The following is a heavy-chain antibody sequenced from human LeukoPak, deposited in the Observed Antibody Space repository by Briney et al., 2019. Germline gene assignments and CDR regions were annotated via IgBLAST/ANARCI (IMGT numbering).Heavy chain of an antibody. J-gene: IGHJ3*02. V-gene: IGHV4-4*07. CDR2: IYTGGST. CDR1: GGSISSYY. D-gene: IGHD3-16*02. CDR3: ARELPYDYVWGSYRPLAFDI. Sequence: TSETLSLTCTVSGGSISSYYWSWIRQPAGKGLEWIGRIYTGGSTNYNPSLKSRVTMSVDTSKNQFSLKLSSVTAADTAVYYCARELPYDYVWGSYRPLAFDIWGQGTMVSVSS.